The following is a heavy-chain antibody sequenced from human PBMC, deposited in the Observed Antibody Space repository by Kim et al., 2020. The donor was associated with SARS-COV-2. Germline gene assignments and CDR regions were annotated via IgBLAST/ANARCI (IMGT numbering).Heavy chain of an antibody. CDR2: IYPADSDI. CDR1: GYNLTNYW. V-gene: IGHV5-51*01. J-gene: IGHJ6*02. Sequence: GESLKISCEGSGYNLTNYWIGWVRRMPGKGLEWMGVIYPADSDIRYSPSFQGQVTISVDKSITTAYLQWRSLKASDTAMYYCARLWRGSKYSSSGGLDVWGQGTTVSVSS. CDR3: ARLWRGSKYSSSGGLDV. D-gene: IGHD6-6*01.